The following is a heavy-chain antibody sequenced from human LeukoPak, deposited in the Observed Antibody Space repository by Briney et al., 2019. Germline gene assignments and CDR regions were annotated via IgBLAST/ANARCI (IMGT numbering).Heavy chain of an antibody. CDR1: GFTFSSYA. CDR2: ISGSGGST. Sequence: PGGSLRLSCAASGFTFSSYAMSWVRQAPGKGLEWVSAISGSGGSTYYADSVKGRFTISRDNSKNTLYLQMNSLRAEDTAVYYCAFSFWSGYYPFDYWGQGTPVTVSS. D-gene: IGHD3-3*01. J-gene: IGHJ4*02. CDR3: AFSFWSGYYPFDY. V-gene: IGHV3-23*01.